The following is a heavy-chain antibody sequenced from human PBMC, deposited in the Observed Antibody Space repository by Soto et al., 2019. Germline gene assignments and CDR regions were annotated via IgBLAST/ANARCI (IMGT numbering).Heavy chain of an antibody. J-gene: IGHJ4*02. Sequence: EVQLVESGGGMVQPGGSLRVSCAASGFTLSSYSMHWVRQAPGKGLEWVSYISGSGGTIYYADSVKGRFTISRDNAKNPRPVQMNSLRHEDTAVYFCARETGLRSSGWSYYFDFWGQGTRVTVSS. CDR1: GFTLSSYS. D-gene: IGHD6-19*01. V-gene: IGHV3-48*02. CDR2: ISGSGGTI. CDR3: ARETGLRSSGWSYYFDF.